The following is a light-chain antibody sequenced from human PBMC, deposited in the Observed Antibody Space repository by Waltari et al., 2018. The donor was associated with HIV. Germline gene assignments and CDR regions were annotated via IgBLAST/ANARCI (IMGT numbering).Light chain of an antibody. CDR1: SLSKQY. CDR2: KDT. Sequence: SDALTQPPSVSVSPGQTARITCSGDSLSKQYSCWYQQKPGQAPVLLIYKDTERPSGIPERFSGSSSGTKVTLTISGVQAEDEADYYCQSADVSSISWVFGRGTKLTVL. J-gene: IGLJ3*02. V-gene: IGLV3-25*03. CDR3: QSADVSSISWV.